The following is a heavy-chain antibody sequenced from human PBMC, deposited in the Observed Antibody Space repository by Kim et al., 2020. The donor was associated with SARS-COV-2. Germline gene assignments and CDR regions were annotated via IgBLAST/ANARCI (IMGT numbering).Heavy chain of an antibody. J-gene: IGHJ2*01. CDR3: AKDLRGPEAGTWYFDL. V-gene: IGHV3-23*01. CDR1: EFTFATSS. CDR2: ITARGDPT. Sequence: GGSLRLSCAASEFTFATSSLGWVRQAPGKGLEWVAAITARGDPTYYADSVGGRFTISRDNSNSTLFLQMSSLRAADTATYYCAKDLRGPEAGTWYFDLWGRGPLVTVSS. D-gene: IGHD6-19*01.